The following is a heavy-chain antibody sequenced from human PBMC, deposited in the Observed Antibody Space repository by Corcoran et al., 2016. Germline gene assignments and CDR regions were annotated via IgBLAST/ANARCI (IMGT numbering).Heavy chain of an antibody. CDR2: IKQDGSEK. V-gene: IGHV3-7*03. CDR1: EFSFSSYW. CDR3: ASDGAAADNWFDP. Sequence: EVQLVESGGGLVQPGGSLRLSCAASEFSFSSYWMTWVRQAPGKGLEWVANIKQDGSEKYYVDSVKGRFTISRDNAKNSLYLQMNSLRAEDTAVYYCASDGAAADNWFDPWGQGTLVTVSS. J-gene: IGHJ5*02. D-gene: IGHD6-13*01.